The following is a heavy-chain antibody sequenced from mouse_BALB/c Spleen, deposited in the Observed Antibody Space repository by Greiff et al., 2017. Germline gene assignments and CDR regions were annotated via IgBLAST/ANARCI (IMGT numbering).Heavy chain of an antibody. CDR1: GFSLTSYG. J-gene: IGHJ4*01. Sequence: QVQLKESGPGLVAPSQSLSITCTVSGFSLTSYGVSWVRQPPGKGLEWLGVIGGDGSTNYHSALISRLSISKENSKSQVFLKLNSLQTDDTATYYCAKKGIDYYGSSKYYYAMDYWGQGTSVTVSS. CDR3: AKKGIDYYGSSKYYYAMDY. V-gene: IGHV2-3*01. CDR2: IGGDGST. D-gene: IGHD1-1*01.